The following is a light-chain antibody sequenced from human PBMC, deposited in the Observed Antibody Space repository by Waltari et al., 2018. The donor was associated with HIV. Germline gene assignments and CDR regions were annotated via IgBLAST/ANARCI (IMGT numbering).Light chain of an antibody. V-gene: IGLV1-44*01. CDR2: NDN. J-gene: IGLJ3*02. CDR1: RSNIGSNT. CDR3: SSWQDCLHGQGV. Sequence: QSVLTQPPSASGTPGQRVTISCSGTRSNIGSNTVNWYQLLPGTAPKLLIYNDNERTSGLPGRFSRSRSGASAALASSGLQPEVEADDCCSSWQDCLHGQGVVGGGAELTVL.